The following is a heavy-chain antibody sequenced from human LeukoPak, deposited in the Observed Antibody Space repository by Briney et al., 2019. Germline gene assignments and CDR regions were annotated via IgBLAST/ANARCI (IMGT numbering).Heavy chain of an antibody. Sequence: PSETLSLTCTVSGGSISSHYWTWIRQPAGKGLEWIGRIYTTGSTNYNPSLNSRVTMSVDMSKNQFSLKLSSVAAADTAVYYYALNYPRGVTIRFDPWGQGTLVTVSS. V-gene: IGHV4-4*07. CDR2: IYTTGST. CDR3: ALNYPRGVTIRFDP. J-gene: IGHJ5*02. D-gene: IGHD3-10*01. CDR1: GGSISSHY.